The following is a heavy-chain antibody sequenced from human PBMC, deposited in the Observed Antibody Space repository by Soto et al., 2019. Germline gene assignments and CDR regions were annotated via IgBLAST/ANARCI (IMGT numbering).Heavy chain of an antibody. V-gene: IGHV4-34*01. D-gene: IGHD2-15*01. J-gene: IGHJ4*02. CDR2: INHSGST. Sequence: QAQLQQWGAGLLKPSETLSLTCAVYGGSFSGYYWSWIRQPPGKGLEWIGEINHSGSTNYNPSLKSRVTISVDTSKTQFSLKLSSVTAADTAVYYCATKRRSDPSDYWGQGTLVTVSS. CDR3: ATKRRSDPSDY. CDR1: GGSFSGYY.